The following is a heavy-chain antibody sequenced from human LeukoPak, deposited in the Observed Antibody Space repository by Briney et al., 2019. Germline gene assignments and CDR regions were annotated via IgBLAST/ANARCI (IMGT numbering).Heavy chain of an antibody. CDR3: ARDAQGYYFDY. Sequence: SETLSLTCTVSGGSISSGSYYWRWFRQPAGKGLEWIGRIYTSGSTNYNPSLKSRVTISVDTSKNQFSLKLSSVTAADTAVYYCARDAQGYYFDYWGQGTLVTVSS. CDR1: GGSISSGSYY. J-gene: IGHJ4*02. V-gene: IGHV4-61*02. CDR2: IYTSGST.